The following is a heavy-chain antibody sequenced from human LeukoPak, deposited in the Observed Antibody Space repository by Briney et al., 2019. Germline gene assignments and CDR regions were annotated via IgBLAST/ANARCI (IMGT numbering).Heavy chain of an antibody. V-gene: IGHV1-69*04. CDR3: ARVGDGSTFDY. Sequence: GASVKVSCKASGGTFSSYAISWVRQAPGQGLEWMGRIIPILGIANYAQKFQGRVTITADKSTSTAYMELSSLRSEDTAVYYCARVGDGSTFDYWGQGTLVTVSS. CDR2: IIPILGIA. J-gene: IGHJ4*02. D-gene: IGHD5-24*01. CDR1: GGTFSSYA.